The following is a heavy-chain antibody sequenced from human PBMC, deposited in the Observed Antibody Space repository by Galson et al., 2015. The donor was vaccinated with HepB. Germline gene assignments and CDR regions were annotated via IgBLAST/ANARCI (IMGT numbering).Heavy chain of an antibody. J-gene: IGHJ3*02. V-gene: IGHV1-24*01. D-gene: IGHD6-13*01. CDR2: FDPEDGET. CDR1: GYTLTELS. Sequence: SVKVSCKVSGYTLTELSMHWVRQAPGKGLEWMGGFDPEDGETIYAQKFQGRVTMTEDTSTDTAYMELSSLRSEDTAVYYCATPIAAAGVKDAFDIWGQGTMVTVSS. CDR3: ATPIAAAGVKDAFDI.